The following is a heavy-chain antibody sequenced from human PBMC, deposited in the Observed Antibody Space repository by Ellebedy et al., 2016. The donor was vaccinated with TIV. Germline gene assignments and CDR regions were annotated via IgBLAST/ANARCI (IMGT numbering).Heavy chain of an antibody. CDR3: ARGRGDGYNLNLYY. V-gene: IGHV1-3*01. J-gene: IGHJ4*02. Sequence: AASVKVSCKASGYTFTSYAMHWVRQAPGQRLEWMGWINAGNGNTKYSQKFQGRVTITRDTYVNTAYMELSSLRAEDTAVYYCARGRGDGYNLNLYYWGQGALVSVSS. CDR1: GYTFTSYA. D-gene: IGHD5-24*01. CDR2: INAGNGNT.